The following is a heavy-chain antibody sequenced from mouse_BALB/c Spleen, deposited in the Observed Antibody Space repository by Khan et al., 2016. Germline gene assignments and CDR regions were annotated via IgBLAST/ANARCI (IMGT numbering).Heavy chain of an antibody. D-gene: IGHD1-1*01. V-gene: IGHV1-54*01. CDR1: GYAFTNAL. J-gene: IGHJ3*01. CDR2: INPGSGST. Sequence: QVQLKQSGADLVRPGTSVKVSCKASGYAFTNALIDWIKQRPGQGLDWIGVINPGSGSTNYNEKFKGKATLTADKSSSTAYMQLSSLTSDDSAVYFCASQYGSSYVGFAYWGQGTLVTVSA. CDR3: ASQYGSSYVGFAY.